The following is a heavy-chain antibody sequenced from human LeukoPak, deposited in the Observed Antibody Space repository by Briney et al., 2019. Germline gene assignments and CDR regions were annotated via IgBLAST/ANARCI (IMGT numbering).Heavy chain of an antibody. V-gene: IGHV3-7*01. CDR1: GFTSSNYW. J-gene: IGHJ4*02. CDR3: ARDGPWFGEFFDY. CDR2: IKGDGSSK. D-gene: IGHD3-10*01. Sequence: PGGSLRLSCAASGFTSSNYWMSWVRQAPGKGLEGVANIKGDGSSKNYLDSGKGRFTISRDNAKSSLYLQMSSLRAEDTAVYFCARDGPWFGEFFDYWGQGTLVTVSS.